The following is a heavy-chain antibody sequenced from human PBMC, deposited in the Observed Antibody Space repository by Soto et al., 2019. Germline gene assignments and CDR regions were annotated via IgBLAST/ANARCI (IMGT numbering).Heavy chain of an antibody. J-gene: IGHJ4*01. CDR2: ISSNDFNT. CDR3: VSWVSAHFDY. D-gene: IGHD2-8*01. V-gene: IGHV3-23*01. CDR1: GLNLDSPYSHG. Sequence: PGGSLRLSCTASGLNLDSPYSHGLTWVRQSPGMGPEWVSTISSNDFNTHYAESVQGRFTISKDASRNTVHLHMNSLRADDTATYFCVSWVSAHFDYWGHGTQVTVSS.